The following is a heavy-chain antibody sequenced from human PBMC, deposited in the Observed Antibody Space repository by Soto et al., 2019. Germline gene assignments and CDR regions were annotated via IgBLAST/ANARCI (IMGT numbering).Heavy chain of an antibody. V-gene: IGHV5-51*01. CDR3: ARGAPNYYYYYMDV. CDR1: GYSFTNYW. J-gene: IGHJ6*03. Sequence: GESLKISCKGSGYSFTNYWIGWMRQMPGKGLEWMGIIYPGDSETRYSPSFQGQVTISSDKSINTAYLQWSSLKASDTAMYYCARGAPNYYYYYMDVWGKGTTVTVSS. CDR2: IYPGDSET.